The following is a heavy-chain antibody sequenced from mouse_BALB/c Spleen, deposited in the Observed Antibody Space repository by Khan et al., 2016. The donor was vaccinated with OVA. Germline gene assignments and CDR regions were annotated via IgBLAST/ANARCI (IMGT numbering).Heavy chain of an antibody. J-gene: IGHJ3*01. D-gene: IGHD1-1*01. CDR3: ARGNYYGSSSWFGY. Sequence: QVPLQQPGAELMKPGASVKISCKATGYTFSSYWIEWVKQRPGHGLEWIGEILPGSGRNNYNEKFKGKATFTADTSSNTAYMQLSNLTSDDSAVYYCARGNYYGSSSWFGYWGQGNVVTVSA. CDR1: GYTFSSYW. CDR2: ILPGSGRN. V-gene: IGHV1-9*01.